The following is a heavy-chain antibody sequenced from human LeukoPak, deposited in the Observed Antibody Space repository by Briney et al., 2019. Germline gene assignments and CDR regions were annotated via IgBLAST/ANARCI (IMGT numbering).Heavy chain of an antibody. CDR1: GYTFTSYG. D-gene: IGHD3-22*01. CDR2: ISAYNGNT. CDR3: ARPGGGGYYDSSGYNSYFDY. V-gene: IGHV1-18*01. J-gene: IGHJ4*02. Sequence: ASVKVSCKASGYTFTSYGISWVRQAPGQGLEWMGWISAYNGNTNYAQKLQGRVTMTTDTSTSTAYMELRSLRSDDTAVYYCARPGGGGYYDSSGYNSYFDYWGQGTLVTVSS.